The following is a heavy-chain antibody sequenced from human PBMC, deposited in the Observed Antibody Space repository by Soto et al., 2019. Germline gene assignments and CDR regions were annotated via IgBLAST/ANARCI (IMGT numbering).Heavy chain of an antibody. Sequence: QVQLVQSGDEVKKPGSSVKVSCKASGDTFTNHVFNWVRQAPGQGLEWMGGIISLFGTPHYSRGFQVRVTITAADSTATSYMELSSLRSDDPAVYYCATDLASGYDGGDYWGQGTLVTVSS. V-gene: IGHV1-69*12. J-gene: IGHJ4*02. CDR1: GDTFTNHV. CDR3: ATDLASGYDGGDY. D-gene: IGHD5-12*01. CDR2: IISLFGTP.